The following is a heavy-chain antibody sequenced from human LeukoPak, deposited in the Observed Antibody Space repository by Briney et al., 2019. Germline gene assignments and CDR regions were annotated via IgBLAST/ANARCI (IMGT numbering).Heavy chain of an antibody. CDR1: GGSISSYY. D-gene: IGHD1-26*01. Sequence: SETLSLTCTVSGGSISSYYWSWLRQPPGKGLEWIGYIYYSGSTNYNPSLKRRVTISVDTSKNQFSLKLSSVTAADTAVYYCARMSPRSTKASFDYWGQGTLVTVSS. V-gene: IGHV4-59*01. J-gene: IGHJ4*02. CDR2: IYYSGST. CDR3: ARMSPRSTKASFDY.